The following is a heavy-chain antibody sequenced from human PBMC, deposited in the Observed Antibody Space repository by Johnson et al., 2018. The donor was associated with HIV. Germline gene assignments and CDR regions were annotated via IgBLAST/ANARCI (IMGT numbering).Heavy chain of an antibody. Sequence: VQLVESGGGLVQPGGSLTLSCAASGFTFSTYWMHWVRQAPGKGLVWVSRINSDGSSTSYADSVKGRFTISRDNAKNTLYLQMNSLRAEDTAGYYCARGDGSSLDAFDIWGQGTMLTVSS. D-gene: IGHD2-15*01. CDR1: GFTFSTYW. CDR3: ARGDGSSLDAFDI. CDR2: INSDGSST. V-gene: IGHV3-74*02. J-gene: IGHJ3*02.